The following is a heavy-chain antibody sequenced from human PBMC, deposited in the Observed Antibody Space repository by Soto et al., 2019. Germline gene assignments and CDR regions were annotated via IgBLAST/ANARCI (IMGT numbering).Heavy chain of an antibody. CDR3: ASSTIFGVVTAFDY. CDR2: IYYSGST. D-gene: IGHD3-3*01. J-gene: IGHJ4*02. CDR1: GGSVSSGSYY. Sequence: SETLSLTCTVSGGSVSSGSYYWSWIRQPPGKGLEWIGYIYYSGSTNYNPSLKSRVTISVDTSKNQFSLKLSSVTAADTAVYYCASSTIFGVVTAFDYWGQGTLVTVSS. V-gene: IGHV4-61*01.